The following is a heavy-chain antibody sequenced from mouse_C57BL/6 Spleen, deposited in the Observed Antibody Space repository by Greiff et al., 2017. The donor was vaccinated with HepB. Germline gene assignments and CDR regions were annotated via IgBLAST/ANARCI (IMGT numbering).Heavy chain of an antibody. V-gene: IGHV5-6*02. Sequence: EVKVVESGGDLVKPGGSLKLSCAASGFTFSSYGMSWVRQTPDKRLEWVATISSGGSYTYYPDSVKGRFTISRDNAKNTLYLQMSSLKSEDTAMYYCARRDYGSRGDYFDYWGQGTTLTVSS. CDR3: ARRDYGSRGDYFDY. J-gene: IGHJ2*01. D-gene: IGHD1-1*01. CDR2: ISSGGSYT. CDR1: GFTFSSYG.